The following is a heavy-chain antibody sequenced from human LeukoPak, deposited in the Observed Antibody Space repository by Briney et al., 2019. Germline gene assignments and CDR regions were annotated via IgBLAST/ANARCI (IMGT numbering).Heavy chain of an antibody. CDR3: TTAKAVSAFDI. Sequence: PGGSLRLSCAASGFTFSNAWMSWVRQAPGKGLEWVGRIKSKTDSGTTDYAAPVKGRFTISRDDSKNTLYLQMNSLKTEDTAVYYCTTAKAVSAFDIWGQGTMVTVSS. V-gene: IGHV3-15*01. D-gene: IGHD6-19*01. J-gene: IGHJ3*02. CDR2: IKSKTDSGTT. CDR1: GFTFSNAW.